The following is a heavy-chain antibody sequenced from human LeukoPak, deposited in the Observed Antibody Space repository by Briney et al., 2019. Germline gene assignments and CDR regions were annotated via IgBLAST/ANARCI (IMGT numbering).Heavy chain of an antibody. CDR3: AREKTRRTITLFDY. V-gene: IGHV3-7*01. J-gene: IGHJ4*02. CDR1: GFTFSSYW. D-gene: IGHD3-10*01. Sequence: GGSLRLSCAASGFTFSSYWMSWVRQAPGKGLEWVANIKQDGSEKYYVDSVKGRFTISRDNAKNSLYLQMNSLRAEDTAVYYCAREKTRRTITLFDYWGQGALVTVSS. CDR2: IKQDGSEK.